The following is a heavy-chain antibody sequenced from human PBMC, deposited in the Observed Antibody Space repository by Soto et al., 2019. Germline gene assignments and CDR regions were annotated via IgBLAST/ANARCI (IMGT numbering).Heavy chain of an antibody. D-gene: IGHD3-3*01. Sequence: GGSLRLSCAASVFTFGSYAMHWVRQAPGKGLEWVAVISYDGSNKYYADSVKGRFTISRDNSKNTLYLQMNSLRAEDTAVYYCARGGSYYDFWSGPISPPHDWFDPWGQGTLVTVSS. CDR1: VFTFGSYA. CDR2: ISYDGSNK. J-gene: IGHJ5*02. CDR3: ARGGSYYDFWSGPISPPHDWFDP. V-gene: IGHV3-30-3*01.